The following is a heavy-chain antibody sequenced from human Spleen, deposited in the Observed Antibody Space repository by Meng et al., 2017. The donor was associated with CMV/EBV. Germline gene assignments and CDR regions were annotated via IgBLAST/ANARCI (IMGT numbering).Heavy chain of an antibody. CDR1: GFTFSSYG. V-gene: IGHV3-30*19. CDR3: ARGGDSSFDY. CDR2: ISYDGSNK. D-gene: IGHD6-13*01. J-gene: IGHJ4*02. Sequence: QVQLVESGGGVVQPGGSLRLSCAASGFTFSSYGMHWVRQAPGKGLEWVAVISYDGSNKYYADSVKGRFTISRDNSKNTLYLQMNSLRAEDTAVYYCARGGDSSFDYWGQGTLVTVSS.